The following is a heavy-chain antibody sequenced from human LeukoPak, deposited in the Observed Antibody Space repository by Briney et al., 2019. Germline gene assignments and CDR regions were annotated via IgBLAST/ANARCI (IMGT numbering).Heavy chain of an antibody. D-gene: IGHD2-15*01. CDR3: ARGPQAPGYCSGGSCYSFYYYYMDV. J-gene: IGHJ6*03. CDR2: MNPNSGNT. CDR1: VYTFTTYD. Sequence: GASVNVSCKASVYTFTTYDINWVRQAAGQGLEWMGWMNPNSGNTGFAHKFQGRISMTRNTSKSTAYMELSRLRSEDTAVYYCARGPQAPGYCSGGSCYSFYYYYMDVWGKGTTVTVSS. V-gene: IGHV1-8*01.